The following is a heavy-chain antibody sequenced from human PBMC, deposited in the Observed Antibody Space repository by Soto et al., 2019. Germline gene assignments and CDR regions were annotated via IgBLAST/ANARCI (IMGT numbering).Heavy chain of an antibody. CDR1: GYGFAGYW. CDR3: ARQIYDSDTGPNFQYYFDS. CDR2: IDPSDSQT. J-gene: IGHJ4*02. Sequence: GESLKISCKGSGYGFAGYWITWVRQKPGEGLEWMGRIDPSDSQTYYSPSFRGHVTISVTKSITTVFLQWSSLRASDTAMYYCARQIYDSDTGPNFQYYFDSWGQGTPVTVSS. V-gene: IGHV5-10-1*01. D-gene: IGHD3-22*01.